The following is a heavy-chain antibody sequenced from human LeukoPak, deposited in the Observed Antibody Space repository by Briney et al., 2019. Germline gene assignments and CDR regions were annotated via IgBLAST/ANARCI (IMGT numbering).Heavy chain of an antibody. J-gene: IGHJ4*02. CDR2: ISGDDYSP. Sequence: GSLRLSCAASGFTFDDYAMHWVRQAPGKGLEWVSLISGDDYSPYYADSVKGRFTISRDNSKNSLYLQMNSLKTEDTALYYCAKALSVETATPIDYWGQGTLVTVSS. D-gene: IGHD2-15*01. CDR3: AKALSVETATPIDY. V-gene: IGHV3-43*02. CDR1: GFTFDDYA.